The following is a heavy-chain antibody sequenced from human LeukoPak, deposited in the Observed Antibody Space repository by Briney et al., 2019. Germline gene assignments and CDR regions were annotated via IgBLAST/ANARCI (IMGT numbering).Heavy chain of an antibody. V-gene: IGHV4-59*08. Sequence: SETLSLTCSVSGGSISSYYWSWIRQPPGQGLEWIGYIYNSGSTNYNPSLKSRVTISVDTSKKQFSLKVSSVTAADTAVYYCARQDYYDSSGYYAYYFDYWGQGTLVTVSS. CDR1: GGSISSYY. D-gene: IGHD3-22*01. J-gene: IGHJ4*02. CDR2: IYNSGST. CDR3: ARQDYYDSSGYYAYYFDY.